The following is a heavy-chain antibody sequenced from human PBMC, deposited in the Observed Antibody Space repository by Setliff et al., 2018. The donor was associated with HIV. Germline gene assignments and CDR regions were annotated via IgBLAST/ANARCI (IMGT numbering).Heavy chain of an antibody. CDR1: GYSISSDYY. CDR3: ARDKGRPHHFDNNGYYRSDTFDI. J-gene: IGHJ3*02. V-gene: IGHV4-38-2*02. Sequence: SETLSLTCTVSGYSISSDYYWGWIRQPPGKGLEWIGNIYHSGSTYYNPSLKSRVTISVDTSKNQFSVKLSSVTAADTAVYYCARDKGRPHHFDNNGYYRSDTFDIWGHGTMVTVSS. CDR2: IYHSGST. D-gene: IGHD3-22*01.